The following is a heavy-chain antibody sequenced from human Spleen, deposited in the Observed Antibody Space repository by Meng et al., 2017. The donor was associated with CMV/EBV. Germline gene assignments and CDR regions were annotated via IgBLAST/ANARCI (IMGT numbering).Heavy chain of an antibody. CDR1: GGSFRSYP. CDR2: IIPILGIA. V-gene: IGHV1-69*04. D-gene: IGHD2-2*01. CDR3: ARDGDGYCSSTSCYDY. Sequence: GGSFRSYPINWVRQAPGQGLEWMGRIIPILGIANYAQKFQGRVTITADKSTSTAYMELGSLRSEDTAVYYCARDGDGYCSSTSCYDYWGQGTLVTVSS. J-gene: IGHJ4*02.